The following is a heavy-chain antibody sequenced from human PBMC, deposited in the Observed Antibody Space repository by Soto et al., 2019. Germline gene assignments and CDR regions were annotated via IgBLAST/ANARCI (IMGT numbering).Heavy chain of an antibody. J-gene: IGHJ4*02. V-gene: IGHV3-11*06. D-gene: IGHD1-1*01. CDR2: SSNSGSFT. Sequence: GGSLRLSCAASGFTFSYHYMSWIRQAPGKGLEWIGYSSNSGSFTRYADSVKGRFSISRDNAKNSLFLQINSLRGDDTAIYYCVRSGDNYNLLDYWGQGTPVTVSS. CDR3: VRSGDNYNLLDY. CDR1: GFTFSYHY.